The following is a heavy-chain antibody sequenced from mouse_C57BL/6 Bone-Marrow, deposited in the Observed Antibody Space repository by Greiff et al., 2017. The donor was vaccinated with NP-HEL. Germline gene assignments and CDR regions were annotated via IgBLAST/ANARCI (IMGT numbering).Heavy chain of an antibody. V-gene: IGHV14-4*01. CDR1: GFTINDDY. CDR3: TANWGFGD. J-gene: IGHJ2*01. D-gene: IGHD4-1*01. CDR2: IDPENGDT. Sequence: VQLQQSGPELVRPSASVTLSCTASGFTINDDYMHWVKQRPEQGLEWIGWIDPENGDTEYASNFPGQATITADTSSNTAYLQLSNPATEDSAVYYCTANWGFGDWGQGTTLTVSS.